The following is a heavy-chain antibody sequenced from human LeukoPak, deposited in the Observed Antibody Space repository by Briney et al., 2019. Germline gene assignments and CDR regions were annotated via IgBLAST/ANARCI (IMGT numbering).Heavy chain of an antibody. J-gene: IGHJ6*02. CDR3: ARRDGYCSSTSCYADYYYGMDV. Sequence: GESLKISCKASGYSFTSCWIGWVRQMPGKGLEWMGIIYPGDSDTTYSPSFQGQVTISADKSISTAYLQWSSLKASDTAMYYCARRDGYCSSTSCYADYYYGMDVWGQGTTVTVSS. V-gene: IGHV5-51*01. CDR1: GYSFTSCW. D-gene: IGHD2-2*01. CDR2: IYPGDSDT.